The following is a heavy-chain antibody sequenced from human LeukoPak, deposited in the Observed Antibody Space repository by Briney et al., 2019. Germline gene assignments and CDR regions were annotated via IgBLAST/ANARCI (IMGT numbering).Heavy chain of an antibody. CDR1: GFTFSSFA. CDR2: ISGSGGST. J-gene: IGHJ4*02. D-gene: IGHD3-10*01. V-gene: IGHV3-23*01. Sequence: GGSLRLSCAASGFTFSSFAMSWVRQAPGEGLEWVSGISGSGGSTYYADSVKGRFTISRDNPKNTLYLEMSSLRAEDTAAYYCAKDLVGFGGSSDYFDYWGQGTLVTVSS. CDR3: AKDLVGFGGSSDYFDY.